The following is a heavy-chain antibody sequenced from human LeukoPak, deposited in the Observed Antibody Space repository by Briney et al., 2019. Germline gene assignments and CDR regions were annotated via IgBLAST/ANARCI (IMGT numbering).Heavy chain of an antibody. CDR1: GGSFSGYY. CDR3: ARGGYGLHFDY. Sequence: SETLSLTCAVYGGSFSGYYWSWIRQPPGKGLEWIGEINHSGSTYYNPSLKSRVTISVDTSKNQFSLKLSSVTAADTAVYYCARGGYGLHFDYWGQGTLVTVSS. CDR2: INHSGST. V-gene: IGHV4-34*09. J-gene: IGHJ4*02. D-gene: IGHD6-25*01.